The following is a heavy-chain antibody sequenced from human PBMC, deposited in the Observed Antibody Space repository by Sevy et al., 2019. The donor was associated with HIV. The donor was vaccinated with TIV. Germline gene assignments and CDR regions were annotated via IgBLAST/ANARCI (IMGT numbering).Heavy chain of an antibody. V-gene: IGHV3-23*01. J-gene: IGHJ4*02. CDR1: GFTFNNYA. CDR3: AKEKEMSMYYFHS. D-gene: IGHD3-10*02. Sequence: GGSLRLSCAASGFTFNNYAMNWVRQAPGKGLEWVSVISGSGSYTYYADSVKGRFTISRDTTKNTLYLQMNRLRAEDTAVYYCAKEKEMSMYYFHSWGQGTLVTVSS. CDR2: ISGSGSYT.